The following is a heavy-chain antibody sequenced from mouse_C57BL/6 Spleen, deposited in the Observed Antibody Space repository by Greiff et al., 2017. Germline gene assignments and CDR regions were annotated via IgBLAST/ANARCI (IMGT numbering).Heavy chain of an antibody. CDR3: ARAYGYDGDY. D-gene: IGHD2-2*01. CDR1: GYTFTDYY. CDR2: INPYNGGT. J-gene: IGHJ2*01. V-gene: IGHV1-19*01. Sequence: EVQLQQSGPVLVKPGASVKMSCKASGYTFTDYYMNWVKQSHGKSLEWIGVINPYNGGTSYNQKFKGKATLTVDKSSSTAYMELNSLTSEDSAVYYCARAYGYDGDYWGQGTTLTVSS.